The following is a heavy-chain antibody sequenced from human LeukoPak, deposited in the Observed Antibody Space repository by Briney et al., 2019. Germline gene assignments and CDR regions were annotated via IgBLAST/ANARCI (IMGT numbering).Heavy chain of an antibody. CDR1: VGSLTGYY. D-gene: IGHD1-26*01. V-gene: IGHV4-59*01. CDR2: ISDRGTT. CDR3: ARLVGWELPWE. Sequence: SETLSLACILDVGSLTGYYCSWIRQPPGKGMEWIGYISDRGTTNYDPSLESRVTISMDTSKNQFYLNVRSVTAAHTAVYYCARLVGWELPWEWGEGTLVTVSS. J-gene: IGHJ4*02.